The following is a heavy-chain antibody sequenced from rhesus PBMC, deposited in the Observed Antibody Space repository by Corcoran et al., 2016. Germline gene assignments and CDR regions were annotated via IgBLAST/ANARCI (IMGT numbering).Heavy chain of an antibody. CDR1: GGSISDSYR. D-gene: IGHD1-20*01. J-gene: IGHJ4*01. Sequence: QEQLQESGPGVVKPSETLSLTCAVSGGSISDSYRWSWIRQPPGKGLEWIGYIYGSSTSTNYNPSLKSRVTISKDTSKNQFSLKLSSVTAADTAVYYCARRSWNNVDYWGQGVLVTVSS. CDR3: ARRSWNNVDY. CDR2: IYGSSTST. V-gene: IGHV4S10*01.